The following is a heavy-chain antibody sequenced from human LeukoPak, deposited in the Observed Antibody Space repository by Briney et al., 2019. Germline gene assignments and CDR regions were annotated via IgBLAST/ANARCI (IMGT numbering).Heavy chain of an antibody. Sequence: LETLSLTCTVSGGSINGYYWKWLRQSAGKGVEGIGRIYANGSTNYNPSLRSRVSMSVDTSKNQFSMKLTSVTAADTAIYYCARDFTRNSYAVAEFFHPWGQGTLVSVSS. CDR2: IYANGST. CDR3: ARDFTRNSYAVAEFFHP. CDR1: GGSINGYY. J-gene: IGHJ1*01. V-gene: IGHV4-4*07. D-gene: IGHD5-18*01.